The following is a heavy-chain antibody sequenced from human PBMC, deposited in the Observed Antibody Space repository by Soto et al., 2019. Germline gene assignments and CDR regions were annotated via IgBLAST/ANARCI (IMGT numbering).Heavy chain of an antibody. D-gene: IGHD2-15*01. J-gene: IGHJ4*02. CDR3: AKDNEVFADSAGYVDY. CDR1: GFTFSSYA. Sequence: EGRLLEHGGDLVQPGGSLRLSCEASGFTFSSYAMSWVRQAPGKGLEWVSVISGSGGSTNYADSVKGRFTISRDNFKNTLYRQMHSMRAGDTAVYSCAKDNEVFADSAGYVDYWGQGTLVTVSS. CDR2: ISGSGGST. V-gene: IGHV3-23*01.